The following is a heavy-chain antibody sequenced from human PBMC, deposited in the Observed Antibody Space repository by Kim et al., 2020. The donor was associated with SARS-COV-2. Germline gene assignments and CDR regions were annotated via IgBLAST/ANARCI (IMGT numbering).Heavy chain of an antibody. Sequence: SETLSLTCTVSGGSISSGGYYWSWIRQHPGKGLEWIGYIYYSGSTYYNPSLKSRVTISVDTSKNQFSLKLSSVTAADTAVYYCARERRGAPPGYSSSWYYFAYWGQGTLVTVSS. CDR2: IYYSGST. V-gene: IGHV4-31*03. J-gene: IGHJ4*02. CDR3: ARERRGAPPGYSSSWYYFAY. D-gene: IGHD6-13*01. CDR1: GGSISSGGYY.